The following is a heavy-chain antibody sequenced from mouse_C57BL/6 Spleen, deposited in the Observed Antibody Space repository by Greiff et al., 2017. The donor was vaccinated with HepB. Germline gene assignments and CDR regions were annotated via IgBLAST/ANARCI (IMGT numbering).Heavy chain of an antibody. D-gene: IGHD2-4*01. V-gene: IGHV5-4*01. J-gene: IGHJ3*01. Sequence: EVHLVESGGGLVKPGGSLKLSCAASGFTFSSYAMSWVRQTPEKRLEWVATISDGGSYTYYPDNVKGRFTISRDNAKNNLYLQMSHLKSEDTAMYYCAREGLRPAWFAYWGQGTLVTVSA. CDR2: ISDGGSYT. CDR3: AREGLRPAWFAY. CDR1: GFTFSSYA.